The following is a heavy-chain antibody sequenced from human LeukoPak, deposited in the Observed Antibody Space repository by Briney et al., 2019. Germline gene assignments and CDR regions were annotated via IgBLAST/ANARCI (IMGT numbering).Heavy chain of an antibody. V-gene: IGHV3-23*01. D-gene: IGHD2-2*01. J-gene: IGHJ4*02. Sequence: GGSLRLSCAASGFTFSSYAMSWVRQAPGKGLEWVSDISGSGGSTHYADSVKGRFTISRDNSKNTPYLQMNSLRAEDTAVYYCARGGDIVVVPAAMSLDYWGQGTLVTVSS. CDR2: ISGSGGST. CDR1: GFTFSSYA. CDR3: ARGGDIVVVPAAMSLDY.